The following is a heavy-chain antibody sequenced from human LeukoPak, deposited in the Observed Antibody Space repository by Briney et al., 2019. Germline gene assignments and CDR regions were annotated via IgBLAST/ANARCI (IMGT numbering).Heavy chain of an antibody. CDR1: GYSFTTYW. V-gene: IGHV5-51*01. D-gene: IGHD1-26*01. CDR2: IYPGDSDT. CDR3: ARPFRGGSYGNFDY. Sequence: GESLKISRKGSGYSFTTYWIAWVRQMPGKGLEWMGIIYPGDSDTRYNPSFQGQVTISADKSISNAYLQWSSLKASDTAMYYCARPFRGGSYGNFDYWGQGTLVTVSS. J-gene: IGHJ4*02.